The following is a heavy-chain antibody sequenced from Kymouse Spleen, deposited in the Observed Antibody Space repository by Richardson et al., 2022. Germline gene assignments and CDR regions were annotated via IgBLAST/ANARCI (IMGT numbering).Heavy chain of an antibody. Sequence: QVQLQQWGAGLLKPSETLSLTCAVYGGSFSGYYWSWIRQPPGKGLEWIGEINHSGSTNYNPSLKSRVTISVDTSKNQFSLKLSSVTAADTAVYYCARGYYDILTGYPYGMDVWGQGTTVTVSS. CDR2: INHSGST. CDR1: GGSFSGYY. CDR3: ARGYYDILTGYPYGMDV. J-gene: IGHJ6*02. D-gene: IGHD3-9*01. V-gene: IGHV4-34*01.